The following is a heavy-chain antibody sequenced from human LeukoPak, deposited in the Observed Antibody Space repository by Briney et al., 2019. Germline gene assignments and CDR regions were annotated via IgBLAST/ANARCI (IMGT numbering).Heavy chain of an antibody. CDR3: AKDELNVLLWFGELGAFDI. CDR1: GFTFSSYA. J-gene: IGHJ3*02. D-gene: IGHD3-10*01. CDR2: ISGSGGST. V-gene: IGHV3-23*01. Sequence: PGGSLRLSCAASGFTFSSYAMSWVRQAPGKGLEWVSAISGSGGSTYYADSVKGRFTISRDNSKNTLYLQMNSLRAEDTAVYYCAKDELNVLLWFGELGAFDIWGQGTMVTVSS.